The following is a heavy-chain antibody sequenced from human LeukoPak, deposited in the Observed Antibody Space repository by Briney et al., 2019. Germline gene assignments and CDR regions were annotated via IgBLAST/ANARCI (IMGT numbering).Heavy chain of an antibody. CDR1: GFAFSNFA. J-gene: IGHJ6*03. CDR2: MSGSGDGT. CDR3: AKMMGQRLYDYCMDV. D-gene: IGHD3-16*01. Sequence: GGSLRLSCAASGFAFSNFAMSWVRQAPGKGLEWVSAMSGSGDGTYYADSVKGRFTISRDNSKNTLYLQMNSLRAEDTAVYYCAKMMGQRLYDYCMDVWGKGTTVTVS. V-gene: IGHV3-23*01.